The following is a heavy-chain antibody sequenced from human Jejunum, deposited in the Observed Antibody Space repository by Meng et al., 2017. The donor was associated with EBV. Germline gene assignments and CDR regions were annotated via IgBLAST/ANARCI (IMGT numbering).Heavy chain of an antibody. J-gene: IGHJ4*02. Sequence: QPALQGSGPGLVKPSETLSLTCNVSGASMNDSNYFWAWIRQPPGKGLEWIGNTYSSANTYYNPSLKSRVTISVDTSKNQFSLKLISVTAADTAVYFCARHDCPGAVCLGPFDSWGQGILVTVSS. CDR2: TYSSANT. V-gene: IGHV4-39*01. CDR1: GASMNDSNYF. D-gene: IGHD2-8*02. CDR3: ARHDCPGAVCLGPFDS.